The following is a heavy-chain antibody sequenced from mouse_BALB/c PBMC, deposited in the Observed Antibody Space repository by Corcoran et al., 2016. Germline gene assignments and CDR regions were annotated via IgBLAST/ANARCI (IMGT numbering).Heavy chain of an antibody. CDR1: GYTFTNYG. D-gene: IGHD1-2*01. CDR2: INTYTGEP. J-gene: IGHJ3*01. V-gene: IGHV9-3-1*01. Sequence: QIQLVQSGPELKKPGETVKISCKASGYTFTNYGMNWVKQAPGKGLKWMGWINTYTGEPTYADDFKGRFAFSLETSASTAYLQINNLKNEDTATYFCASRDYGYAAYWGQGTLVTVSA. CDR3: ASRDYGYAAY.